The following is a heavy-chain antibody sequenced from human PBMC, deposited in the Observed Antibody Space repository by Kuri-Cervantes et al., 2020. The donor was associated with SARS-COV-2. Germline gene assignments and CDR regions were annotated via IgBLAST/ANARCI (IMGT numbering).Heavy chain of an antibody. CDR2: IYYSGST. D-gene: IGHD6-25*01. CDR1: GGSFRGYY. Sequence: SQTLSLTCAVYGGSFRGYYWSWIRQPPGKGLEWIGYIYYSGSTNYNPSLKSRVTISVDTSKNQFSLKLSSVTAADTAVYYCARVGSALRRDFDYWGQGTLVTVSS. V-gene: IGHV4-59*08. CDR3: ARVGSALRRDFDY. J-gene: IGHJ4*02.